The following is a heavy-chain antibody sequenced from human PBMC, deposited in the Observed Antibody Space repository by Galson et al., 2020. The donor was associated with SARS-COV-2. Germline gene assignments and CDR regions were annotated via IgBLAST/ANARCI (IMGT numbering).Heavy chain of an antibody. V-gene: IGHV3-11*01. J-gene: IGHJ5*02. Sequence: GESLKISCAASGFTFSDYYMSWIRQASGKGLEWVSYISSSGSTIYYADSVKGRFTISRDNAKNSLYLQMNSLRAEDTAVYYCASLWFGVSNWFDPWGQGTLVTVSS. CDR1: GFTFSDYY. CDR3: ASLWFGVSNWFDP. D-gene: IGHD3-10*01. CDR2: ISSSGSTI.